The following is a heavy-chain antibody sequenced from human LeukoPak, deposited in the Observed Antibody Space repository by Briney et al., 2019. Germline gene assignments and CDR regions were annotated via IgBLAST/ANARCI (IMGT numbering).Heavy chain of an antibody. CDR3: ASDIVVVVAAEGTDYYDY. D-gene: IGHD2-15*01. J-gene: IGHJ4*02. CDR2: IKQDGSEK. CDR1: GFTFSSYW. V-gene: IGHV3-7*01. Sequence: GGSLRLSCAAPGFTFSSYWMSWVRQAPGKGLEWVANIKQDGSEKYYVDSVKGRFTISRDNAKNSLYLQMNSLRAEDTAVYYCASDIVVVVAAEGTDYYDYWGQGTLVTVSS.